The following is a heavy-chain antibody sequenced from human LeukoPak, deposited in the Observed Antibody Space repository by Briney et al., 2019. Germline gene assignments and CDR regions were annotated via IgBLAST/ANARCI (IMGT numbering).Heavy chain of an antibody. V-gene: IGHV3-64*01. CDR1: GFTFKTYA. D-gene: IGHD6-19*01. CDR3: ARDAITSGWFDAYDV. J-gene: IGHJ3*01. CDR2: ITTDGTTT. Sequence: GGSLRLSCTASGFTFKTYAMHWVRQAPGRGLEYVSSITTDGTTTYHANSVKGRFTISRDNSKNTLYLQMGSLRVEDMALYYCARDAITSGWFDAYDVGPRDNGHRLF.